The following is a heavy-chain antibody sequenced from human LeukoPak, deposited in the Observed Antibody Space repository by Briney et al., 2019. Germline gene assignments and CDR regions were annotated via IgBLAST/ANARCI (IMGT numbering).Heavy chain of an antibody. CDR1: GYSFINYG. J-gene: IGHJ6*03. D-gene: IGHD2-15*01. CDR2: ISVYNGNT. CDR3: ARGPTDDCSGGSCLPYYYYYMDV. V-gene: IGHV1-18*01. Sequence: ASVKVSCKASGYSFINYGINWVRQAPGQGLEWMGWISVYNGNTNYVQKHLQGRVTMTTDTSTSTAYMELSSLRSEDTAVYYCARGPTDDCSGGSCLPYYYYYMDVWGKGTTVTVSS.